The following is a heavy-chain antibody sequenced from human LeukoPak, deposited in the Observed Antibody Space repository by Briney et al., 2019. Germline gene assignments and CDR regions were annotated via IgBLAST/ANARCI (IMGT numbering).Heavy chain of an antibody. V-gene: IGHV4-31*03. CDR3: ARDYGNNWFDP. J-gene: IGHJ5*02. CDR2: IYYSGDT. Sequence: SETLSLTCTVSGGSISSGDYYWSWIRQHPGKGLEWIGYIYYSGDTYYNPSLRSRVSISGDTSKNQFSLKLSSVTAADTAMYYCARDYGNNWFDPWGQGTLVTVSA. CDR1: GGSISSGDYY. D-gene: IGHD4-17*01.